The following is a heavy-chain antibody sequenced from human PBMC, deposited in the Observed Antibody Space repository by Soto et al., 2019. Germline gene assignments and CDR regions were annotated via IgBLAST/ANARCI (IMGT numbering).Heavy chain of an antibody. D-gene: IGHD5-12*01. V-gene: IGHV3-30*18. CDR1: GFTFSTYS. CDR3: AKGQIVATGRGHYGLDV. J-gene: IGHJ6*02. Sequence: PGGSLRLSCVGSGFTFSTYSINWVRQAPGKGLEWVTVISYDGGDKYYAESVKGRFSISRDNSKNTLYLQMNSLRTEDTATYYCAKGQIVATGRGHYGLDVWGQGTTVTVSS. CDR2: ISYDGGDK.